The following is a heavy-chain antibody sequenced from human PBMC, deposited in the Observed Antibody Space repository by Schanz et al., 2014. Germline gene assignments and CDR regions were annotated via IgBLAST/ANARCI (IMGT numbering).Heavy chain of an antibody. CDR1: GYTFTSDS. J-gene: IGHJ3*02. CDR3: ARGGGPEDVFDI. V-gene: IGHV1-46*01. CDR2: VIPILGVT. Sequence: QVQLVQSGAEVKKPGASVKVSCKASGYTFTSDSMHWVRQAPGQGLEWMGRVIPILGVTHYAQKFQGRVTITADKSTTTAYMELNSLRSDDTAVYYCARGGGPEDVFDIWGQGTILTVSS. D-gene: IGHD5-12*01.